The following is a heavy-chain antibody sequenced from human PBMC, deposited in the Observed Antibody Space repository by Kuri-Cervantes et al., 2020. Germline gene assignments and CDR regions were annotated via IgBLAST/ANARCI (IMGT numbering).Heavy chain of an antibody. CDR3: ASGRGGAFDI. CDR2: IYYSGST. J-gene: IGHJ3*02. V-gene: IGHV4-61*01. Sequence: ESLKISCTVSGGSVSSGSYYWSWIRQPPGKGPEWIGYIYYSGSTNYNPSLKSRVTISVDTSKNQFSLKLSSVTAADTAVYYCASGRGGAFDIWGQGTMVTVSS. CDR1: GGSVSSGSYY. D-gene: IGHD1-1*01.